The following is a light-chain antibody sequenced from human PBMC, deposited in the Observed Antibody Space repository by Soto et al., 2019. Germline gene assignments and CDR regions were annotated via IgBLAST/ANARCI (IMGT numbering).Light chain of an antibody. CDR3: QQCRNWPLT. J-gene: IGKJ4*01. CDR1: QNVYNN. CDR2: DAS. Sequence: EIVMTQSPATLSVSPGEGATLSCKASQNVYNNLAWYQQRPGQPPRLLIYDASTRATGISARLSGSGYGTEFTLTISSLQSEDFAVYLCQQCRNWPLTFGGGTKVEIK. V-gene: IGKV3-15*01.